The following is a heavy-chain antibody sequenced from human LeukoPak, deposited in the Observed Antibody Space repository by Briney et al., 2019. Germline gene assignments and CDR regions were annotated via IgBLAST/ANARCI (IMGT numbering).Heavy chain of an antibody. D-gene: IGHD2-15*01. CDR1: GFTFSNFA. V-gene: IGHV3-7*01. CDR3: ARVWCSGGSCYFDY. J-gene: IGHJ4*02. CDR2: IKRDGSEK. Sequence: GGSLRLSCAASGFTFSNFAIHWVRQAPGKGLEWVANIKRDGSEKYFVDSVKGRFTISRDNAKNSLYLQMNSLRAEDTAVYYCARVWCSGGSCYFDYWGQGTLVTVSS.